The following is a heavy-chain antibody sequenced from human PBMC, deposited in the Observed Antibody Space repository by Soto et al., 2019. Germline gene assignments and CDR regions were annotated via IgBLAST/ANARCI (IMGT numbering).Heavy chain of an antibody. CDR1: GGSISSSSYY. V-gene: IGHV4-39*01. D-gene: IGHD6-6*01. CDR3: ARHSKPAARRPEGNYYYYYYMDV. Sequence: SETLSLTCTVSGGSISSSSYYWGWIRQPPGKGLEWIGSIYYSGSTYYNPSLKSRVTISVDTSKNQFSLKLSSVTAADTAVYYCARHSKPAARRPEGNYYYYYYMDVWGKGTTVTVSS. CDR2: IYYSGST. J-gene: IGHJ6*03.